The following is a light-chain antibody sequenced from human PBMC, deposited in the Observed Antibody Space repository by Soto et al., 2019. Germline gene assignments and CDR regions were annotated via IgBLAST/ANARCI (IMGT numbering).Light chain of an antibody. V-gene: IGKV1-5*01. Sequence: DIQMTQSPSTLSASVGDRVTTTCRATQSISSWLAWYQQKPGKTPKLLIYDASTLESGVPSRFSGSRSGTEFTLTISSLQPDDFATYYCQQYNSYSEAFGQGNKVDI. CDR2: DAS. CDR3: QQYNSYSEA. J-gene: IGKJ1*01. CDR1: QSISSW.